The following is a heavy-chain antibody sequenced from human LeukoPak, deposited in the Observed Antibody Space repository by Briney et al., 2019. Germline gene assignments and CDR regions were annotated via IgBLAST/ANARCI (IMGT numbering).Heavy chain of an antibody. CDR2: IYHSGST. Sequence: PSETLSLTCTVSGGSISSGGYYWSWIRQPPGKGLEWIGYIYHSGSTYYNPSLKSRVTISVDRSKNQFSLKLSSVTAADTAVYYCARESYGSYGPFDYWGQGTLVTVSS. CDR3: ARESYGSYGPFDY. V-gene: IGHV4-30-2*01. D-gene: IGHD1-26*01. J-gene: IGHJ4*02. CDR1: GGSISSGGYY.